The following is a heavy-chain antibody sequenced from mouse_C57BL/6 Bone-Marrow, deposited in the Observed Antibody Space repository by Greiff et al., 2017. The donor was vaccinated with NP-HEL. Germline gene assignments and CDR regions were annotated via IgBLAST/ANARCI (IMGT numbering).Heavy chain of an antibody. Sequence: VQLQQPGAELVMPGASVKLSCKASGYTFTSYWMHWVKQRPGQGLEWIGEIDPSDSYTNYNQKFKGKSTLTVDKSSSTAYMQLSSLTSEDSAVYYCAREAYYGSSDWYFDVWGTGTTVTVSS. CDR2: IDPSDSYT. V-gene: IGHV1-69*01. D-gene: IGHD1-1*01. J-gene: IGHJ1*03. CDR1: GYTFTSYW. CDR3: AREAYYGSSDWYFDV.